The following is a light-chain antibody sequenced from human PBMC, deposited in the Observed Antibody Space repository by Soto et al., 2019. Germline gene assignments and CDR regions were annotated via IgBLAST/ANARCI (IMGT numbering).Light chain of an antibody. Sequence: QAVVTQPPSVSGTPGQRVTISCSGSSSNIGSDYVYWYQQLPGTAPKLLIYRNSQRPSGVPDRFSGSKSGTSASLAISGLRSEDEADYSCAAWDDSLSGVVFGGGTQLTVL. CDR2: RNS. CDR1: SSNIGSDY. J-gene: IGLJ2*01. CDR3: AAWDDSLSGVV. V-gene: IGLV1-47*01.